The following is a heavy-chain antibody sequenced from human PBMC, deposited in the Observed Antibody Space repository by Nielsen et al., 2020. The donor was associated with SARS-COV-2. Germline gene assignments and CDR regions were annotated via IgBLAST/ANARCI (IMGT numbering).Heavy chain of an antibody. Sequence: SETLSLTCAVSGGSVSSNDWWTWVRQSPGTGLEWIGEVSLSGSITYNPSLKSRVTLSMDKSKRQFSLRLTSVSAADTAVYFCARGDLVVVPSPILGLGPFFYYFYLDVWGKGTTVIVSS. J-gene: IGHJ6*03. D-gene: IGHD2-2*01. CDR2: VSLSGSI. V-gene: IGHV4-4*02. CDR3: ARGDLVVVPSPILGLGPFFYYFYLDV. CDR1: GGSVSSNDW.